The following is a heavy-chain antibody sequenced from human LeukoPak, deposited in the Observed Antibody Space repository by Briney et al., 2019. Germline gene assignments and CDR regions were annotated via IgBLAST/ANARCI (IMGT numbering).Heavy chain of an antibody. CDR2: INPSGGST. CDR3: ARDLDPSYYDSSGYQFDY. CDR1: GYTFTSYG. J-gene: IGHJ4*02. Sequence: ASVKVSCKASGYTFTSYGISWVRQAPGQGLEWMGIINPSGGSTSYAQKFQGRVTMTRDTSTSTVYMELSSLRSEDTAVYYCARDLDPSYYDSSGYQFDYWGQGTLVTVSS. V-gene: IGHV1-46*01. D-gene: IGHD3-22*01.